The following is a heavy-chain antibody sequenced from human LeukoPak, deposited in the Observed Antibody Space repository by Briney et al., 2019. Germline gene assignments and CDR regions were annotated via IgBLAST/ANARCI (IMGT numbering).Heavy chain of an antibody. V-gene: IGHV4-4*07. J-gene: IGHJ6*03. CDR2: IYSRGST. Sequence: SETLSLTCTVSGGSISSYYWSWIRQPAGKGLEWIGRIYSRGSTNYNPSLKSRVTMSVDTSKNQFSLKLSSVTAADTAVYYCARTTEGGYSYGYFYYYYMDVWGKGTTVTISS. CDR3: ARTTEGGYSYGYFYYYYMDV. CDR1: GGSISSYY. D-gene: IGHD5-18*01.